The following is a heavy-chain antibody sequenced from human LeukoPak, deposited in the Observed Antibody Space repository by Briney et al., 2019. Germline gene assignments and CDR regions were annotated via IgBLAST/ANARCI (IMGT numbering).Heavy chain of an antibody. J-gene: IGHJ4*02. CDR2: ISYDGSNK. D-gene: IGHD3-22*01. V-gene: IGHV3-30-3*01. Sequence: PGGSLRLSCAASGFTFSSYAMHWVRQAPGKGLEWVAVISYDGSNKYYADSVEGRFTISRDNSKNTLYLQMNSLRAEDTAVYYCAREGRITMIVVDFDYWGQGTLVTVSS. CDR1: GFTFSSYA. CDR3: AREGRITMIVVDFDY.